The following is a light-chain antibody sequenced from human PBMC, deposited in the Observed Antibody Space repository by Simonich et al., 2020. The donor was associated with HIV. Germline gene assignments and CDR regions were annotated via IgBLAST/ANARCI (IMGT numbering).Light chain of an antibody. CDR2: SNN. J-gene: IGLJ3*02. CDR1: SSNIGAGYD. V-gene: IGLV1-40*01. CDR3: AAWDDSLNGWV. Sequence: QSVLTQPPSVSGAPGQRVTISCTGSSSNIGAGYDVHWYHQLPRTAPKLLIYSNNNRPSGVPDRFSGSKSGTSASLAISGLQSEDEADYYCAAWDDSLNGWVFGGGTKLTVL.